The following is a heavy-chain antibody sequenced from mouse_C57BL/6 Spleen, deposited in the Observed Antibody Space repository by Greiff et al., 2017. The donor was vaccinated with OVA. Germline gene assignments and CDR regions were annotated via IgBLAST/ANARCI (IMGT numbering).Heavy chain of an antibody. CDR3: ARQENYYSNYEFAY. CDR2: ISSGSSTI. D-gene: IGHD2-5*01. V-gene: IGHV5-17*01. J-gene: IGHJ3*01. CDR1: GFTFSDYG. Sequence: DVKLVESGGGLVKPGGSLKLSCAASGFTFSDYGMHWVRQAPEKGLEWVAYISSGSSTIYYADTVKGRFTISRDNAKNTLFLQMTSLRSEDTAMYYCARQENYYSNYEFAYWGQGTLVTVSA.